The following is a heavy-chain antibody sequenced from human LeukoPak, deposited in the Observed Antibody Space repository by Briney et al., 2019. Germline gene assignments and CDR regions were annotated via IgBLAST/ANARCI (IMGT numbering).Heavy chain of an antibody. CDR2: IIPILGIA. D-gene: IGHD6-19*01. V-gene: IGHV1-69*04. CDR1: GGTFSSYT. J-gene: IGHJ4*02. Sequence: SVKVSCKASGGTFSSYTISWVRQAPGQGLEWMGRIIPILGIANYAQKFQGRVTITADKSTSTAYTELSSLRSEDTAVYYCARETAVAGKNYFDYRGQGTLVTVSS. CDR3: ARETAVAGKNYFDY.